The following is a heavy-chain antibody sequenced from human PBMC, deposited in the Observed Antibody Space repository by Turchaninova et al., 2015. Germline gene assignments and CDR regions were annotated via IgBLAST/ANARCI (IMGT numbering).Heavy chain of an antibody. CDR2: IKNKTESLKT. D-gene: IGHD4-17*01. J-gene: IGHJ1*01. Sequence: EVQLVESGGGLVEPGGSLRLSCAASGLTFTDAWVGWVRRAPGKGVEWVGRIKNKTESLKTDVAATVKGRFTISRDDSKTTRYLQMNSLKTEDTAVYYCTTDRVNAGDYRQFQHWGQGTLVTVSS. V-gene: IGHV3-15*01. CDR1: GLTFTDAW. CDR3: TTDRVNAGDYRQFQH.